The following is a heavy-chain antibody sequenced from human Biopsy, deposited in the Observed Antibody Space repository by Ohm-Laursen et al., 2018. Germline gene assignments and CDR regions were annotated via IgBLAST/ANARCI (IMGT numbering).Heavy chain of an antibody. Sequence: PGTLSLTCTVSGGSLSSYSWSWTRQPAGKGLEWIGQIYTSGITNYNPSLKSRVTMSVDTSKNKFSLRVSSVTAADTAVYYCARDRDRRGWFDPWGQGTLVTVSS. CDR1: GGSLSSYS. D-gene: IGHD1-14*01. V-gene: IGHV4-4*07. CDR2: IYTSGIT. J-gene: IGHJ5*02. CDR3: ARDRDRRGWFDP.